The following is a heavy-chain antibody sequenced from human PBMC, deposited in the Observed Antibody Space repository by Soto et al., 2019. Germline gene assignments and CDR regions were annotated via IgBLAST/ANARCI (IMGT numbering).Heavy chain of an antibody. V-gene: IGHV3-7*01. CDR3: VRDRGYSTYDN. Sequence: EESGGGLVQPGGSLRLSCAASGFTFKSYWMAWVRQAPGKGLEWVANMKEDGGEINYVESVRGRFTISRDNAENSLHLQMSSLRAEDTAVYHCVRDRGYSTYDNWGQGTLVTVSS. D-gene: IGHD3-22*01. CDR1: GFTFKSYW. CDR2: MKEDGGEI. J-gene: IGHJ4*02.